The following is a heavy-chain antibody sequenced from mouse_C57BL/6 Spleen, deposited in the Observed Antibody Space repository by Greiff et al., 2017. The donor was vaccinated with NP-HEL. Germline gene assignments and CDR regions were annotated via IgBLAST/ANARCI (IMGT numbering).Heavy chain of an antibody. CDR3: AREGLLRGNFDV. J-gene: IGHJ1*03. V-gene: IGHV5-16*01. D-gene: IGHD2-3*01. CDR1: GFTFSDYY. Sequence: EVQVVESEGGLVQPGSSMKLSCTASGFTFSDYYMAWVRQVPEKGLEWVANINYDGSSTYYLDSLKSRFIISRDNAKNILYLQMSSLKSEDTATYYCAREGLLRGNFDVWGTGTTVTVSS. CDR2: INYDGSST.